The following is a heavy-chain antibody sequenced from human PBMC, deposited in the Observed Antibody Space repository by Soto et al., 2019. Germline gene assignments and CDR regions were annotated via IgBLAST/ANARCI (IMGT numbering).Heavy chain of an antibody. J-gene: IGHJ5*02. Sequence: GGSLRLSCAASGFTFSSHGMHWVRQAPGKGLEWVSYISSSSSTIYYADSVKGRFTISRDNAKNSLYLQMNSLRDEDTAVYYCAREGGSLNWFDPWGQGTLVTVS. V-gene: IGHV3-48*02. CDR3: AREGGSLNWFDP. CDR2: ISSSSSTI. CDR1: GFTFSSHG. D-gene: IGHD1-26*01.